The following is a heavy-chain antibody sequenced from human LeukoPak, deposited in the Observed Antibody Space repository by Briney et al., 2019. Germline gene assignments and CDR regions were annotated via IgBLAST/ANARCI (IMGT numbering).Heavy chain of an antibody. CDR1: GYXFTNYY. D-gene: IGHD6-6*01. CDR2: IYPSGGST. J-gene: IGHJ4*02. V-gene: IGHV1-46*01. Sequence: ASVKVSCKASGYXFTNYYIHWVRQAPGQGLEWTGIIYPSGGSTSYAQKFQGRVTMTRDTSTSTVYMELSSLRSEDTAVYYCAREGPYSDSSRSRFDYWGQGTLVTVSS. CDR3: AREGPYSDSSRSRFDY.